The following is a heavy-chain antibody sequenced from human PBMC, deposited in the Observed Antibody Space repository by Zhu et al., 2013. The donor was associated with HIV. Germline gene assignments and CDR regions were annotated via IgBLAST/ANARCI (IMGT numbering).Heavy chain of an antibody. CDR3: ARETQQSPPGRYFDL. Sequence: QVQLVQSGTEVKKPGSSVKVSCKASGGTFRTSSISWVRQAPGQGLEWMGGIIPIIATPNYAQRFQGRLTITADESTNTAYMNLSSLRSEDTAMYYCARETQQSPPGRYFDLVGPWPPWSLSP. CDR2: IIPIIATP. V-gene: IGHV1-69*01. CDR1: GGTFRTSS. J-gene: IGHJ2*01. D-gene: IGHD6-13*01.